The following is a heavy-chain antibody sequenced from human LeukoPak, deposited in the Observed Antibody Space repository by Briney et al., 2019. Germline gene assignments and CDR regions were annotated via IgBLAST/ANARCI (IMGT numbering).Heavy chain of an antibody. CDR2: ISWNSGSI. J-gene: IGHJ6*03. D-gene: IGHD5-18*01. CDR1: GFTFDDYA. CDR3: ARVGLYSYRYYYYYYMDV. Sequence: PGGSLRLSCAASGFTFDDYAMHWVRQAPGKGLEWVSGISWNSGSIGYADSVKGRFTISRDNAKNSLYLQMNSLRAEDTAVYYCARVGLYSYRYYYYYYMDVWGKGTTVTVSS. V-gene: IGHV3-9*01.